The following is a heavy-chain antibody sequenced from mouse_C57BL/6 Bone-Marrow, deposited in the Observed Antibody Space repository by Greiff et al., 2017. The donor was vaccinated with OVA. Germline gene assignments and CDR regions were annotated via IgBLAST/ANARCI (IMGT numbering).Heavy chain of an antibody. CDR3: ARGEDWVFDY. CDR1: GFTFSSYG. Sequence: EVKLMESGGDLVKPGGSLKLSCAASGFTFSSYGMSWVRQTPDKRLEWVATISSGGSYTYYPDSVKGRFTISRDNAKNTLYLQMSSLKSEDTAMYYCARGEDWVFDYWGQGTTLTVSS. V-gene: IGHV5-6*01. D-gene: IGHD4-1*01. CDR2: ISSGGSYT. J-gene: IGHJ2*01.